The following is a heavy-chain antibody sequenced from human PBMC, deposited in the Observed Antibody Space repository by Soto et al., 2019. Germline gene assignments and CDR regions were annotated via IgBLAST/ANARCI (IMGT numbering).Heavy chain of an antibody. CDR2: IYYSGST. D-gene: IGHD3-10*01. Sequence: TLSLTCTVSGGSISSGGYYWSWIRQHPGKGLEWIGYIYYSGSTYYNPSLKSRVTISVDTSKNQFSLKLSSVTAADTAVYYCARASKWFGELLTGIDYWGQGTLVTVS. J-gene: IGHJ4*02. CDR1: GGSISSGGYY. CDR3: ARASKWFGELLTGIDY. V-gene: IGHV4-31*03.